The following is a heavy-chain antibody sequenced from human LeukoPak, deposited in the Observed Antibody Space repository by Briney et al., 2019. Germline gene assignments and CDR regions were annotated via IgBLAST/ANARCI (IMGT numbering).Heavy chain of an antibody. Sequence: GMSLRLSCAASGFTFSTYAMSWVRQAPGKGLEWVGFIRSKAYGGTTEYAASVKGRFTISRDDSKSIAYLQMNSLKTEDTAVYYCTRDASHDSSDYWGQGTLVTVSS. D-gene: IGHD3-22*01. V-gene: IGHV3-49*04. CDR2: IRSKAYGGTT. CDR3: TRDASHDSSDY. J-gene: IGHJ4*02. CDR1: GFTFSTYA.